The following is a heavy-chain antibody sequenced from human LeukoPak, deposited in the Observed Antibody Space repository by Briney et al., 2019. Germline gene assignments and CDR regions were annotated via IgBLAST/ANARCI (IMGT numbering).Heavy chain of an antibody. CDR2: VYTSGST. Sequence: SETLSLTCSVSGGSISSCYWSWIRQPAGKGLEWIGRVYTSGSTNYNPSLKSRVTMSVDTSKNQFSLKLSSVTAADTAVYYCARDRYYYGSDPTWWFDPWGQGTLVTVSS. V-gene: IGHV4-4*07. J-gene: IGHJ5*02. D-gene: IGHD3-10*01. CDR3: ARDRYYYGSDPTWWFDP. CDR1: GGSISSCY.